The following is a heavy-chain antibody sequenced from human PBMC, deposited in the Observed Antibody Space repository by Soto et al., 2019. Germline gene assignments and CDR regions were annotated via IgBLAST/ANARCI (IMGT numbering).Heavy chain of an antibody. V-gene: IGHV4-59*01. CDR1: GGSISSYY. D-gene: IGHD2-15*01. Sequence: SETLSLTCTVSGGSISSYYWSWIRQPPGKGLEWIGYIYYSGSPNYIHALKSRFTISVDTSKNQFSRKLSSGNAADTAVYYCARALSHMRGSYYYYYYRDVWGKGTTVTVSS. CDR2: IYYSGSP. J-gene: IGHJ6*03. CDR3: ARALSHMRGSYYYYYYRDV.